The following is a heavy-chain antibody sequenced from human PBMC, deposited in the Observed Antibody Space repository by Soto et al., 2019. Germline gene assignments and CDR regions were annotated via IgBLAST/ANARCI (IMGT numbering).Heavy chain of an antibody. J-gene: IGHJ6*02. D-gene: IGHD2-15*01. CDR3: AREAGYCSGGSCFILPYYYYYGMDV. CDR2: IWYDGSNK. V-gene: IGHV3-33*01. CDR1: GFTFSSYG. Sequence: PGGSLRLSCAASGFTFSSYGMHWVRQAPGKGLEWVAVIWYDGSNKYYADSVKGRFTISRDNSKNTLYLQMNSLRAEDTAVYYCAREAGYCSGGSCFILPYYYYYGMDVWGQGTTVTVSS.